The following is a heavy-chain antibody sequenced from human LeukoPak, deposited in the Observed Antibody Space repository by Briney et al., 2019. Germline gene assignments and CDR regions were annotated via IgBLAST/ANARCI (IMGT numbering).Heavy chain of an antibody. CDR3: ARLVRIGGSFYHYYGMDV. V-gene: IGHV4-31*03. Sequence: SETLSLTCTVSGGSISSGGYYWSWIRQHPGKGLEWIGYIYYSGSTYYNPSLKSRVTISVDTSKNQFSLKLSSVTAADTAVYYCARLVRIGGSFYHYYGMDVWAKGPRSPSP. CDR2: IYYSGST. J-gene: IGHJ6*02. CDR1: GGSISSGGYY. D-gene: IGHD2-15*01.